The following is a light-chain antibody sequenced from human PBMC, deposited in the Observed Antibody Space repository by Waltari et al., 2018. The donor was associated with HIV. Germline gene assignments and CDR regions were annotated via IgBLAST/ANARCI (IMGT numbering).Light chain of an antibody. CDR3: TSYISSSTPV. CDR2: DVS. V-gene: IGLV2-14*01. J-gene: IGLJ3*02. Sequence: QSALTPPASVSGSPGQSITLSCTGTSSDLTYYNSVSWYQHHPGNPPPVIIYDVSKPPSGVSHRFAGSKAGHTASLTISGLQAEDEADYFCTSYISSSTPVFGGGTKLTVL. CDR1: SSDLTYYNS.